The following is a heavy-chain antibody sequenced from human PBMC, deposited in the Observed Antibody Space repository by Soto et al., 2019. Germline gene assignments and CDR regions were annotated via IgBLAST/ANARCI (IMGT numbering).Heavy chain of an antibody. J-gene: IGHJ4*02. Sequence: ASVKVSCKASGYTFTSYAMHWVRQAPGQRLEWMGWINAGNGNTKYSQKFQGRVTITRDTSASTAYMELSSLRSEDTAVYYCARSGSKGIVGAPSYWGQGTLVTVSS. V-gene: IGHV1-3*01. D-gene: IGHD1-26*01. CDR2: INAGNGNT. CDR1: GYTFTSYA. CDR3: ARSGSKGIVGAPSY.